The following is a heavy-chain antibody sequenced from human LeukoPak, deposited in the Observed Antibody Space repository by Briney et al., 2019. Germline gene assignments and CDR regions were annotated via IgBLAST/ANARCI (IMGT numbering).Heavy chain of an antibody. CDR1: GDSVSSAYYY. J-gene: IGHJ4*02. D-gene: IGHD3-22*01. CDR3: ARDYTGDYDSSGYLYYVDY. Sequence: PSETLSLTCTVSGDSVSSAYYYWSWIRQPPGKGLEWIGYIYYSGSTNYNPSLKSRVTMSIDTSESQFSLKLSSVTAADTAVYYCARDYTGDYDSSGYLYYVDYWGLGALVTVSS. CDR2: IYYSGST. V-gene: IGHV4-61*01.